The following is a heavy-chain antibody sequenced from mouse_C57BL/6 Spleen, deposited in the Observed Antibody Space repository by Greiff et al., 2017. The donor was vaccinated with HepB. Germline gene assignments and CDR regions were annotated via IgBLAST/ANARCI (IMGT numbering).Heavy chain of an antibody. CDR2: IDPEDGET. J-gene: IGHJ2*01. Sequence: VHVKQSGAELVKPGASVKLSCTASGFNIKDYYMHWVKQRTEQGLEWIGRIDPEDGETKYAPKFQGKATITADTSSNTAYLQLSSLTSEDTAVYYCARGDSSGYYFDYWGQGTTLTVSS. CDR3: ARGDSSGYYFDY. V-gene: IGHV14-2*01. D-gene: IGHD3-2*02. CDR1: GFNIKDYY.